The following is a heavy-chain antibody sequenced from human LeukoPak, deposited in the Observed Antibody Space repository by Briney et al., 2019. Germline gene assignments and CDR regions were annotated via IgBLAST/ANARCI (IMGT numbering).Heavy chain of an antibody. V-gene: IGHV1-69*05. CDR3: ARDGCNIEPGFDY. D-gene: IGHD5-24*01. J-gene: IGHJ4*02. CDR2: IIPIFGTA. Sequence: SVKVSCKASGGTFSSYAISWVRQAPGQGLEWMGRIIPIFGTANYAQKFQGRVTITTDESTITAYMELSSLRSEDTAVYYCARDGCNIEPGFDYWGQGTLVTVSS. CDR1: GGTFSSYA.